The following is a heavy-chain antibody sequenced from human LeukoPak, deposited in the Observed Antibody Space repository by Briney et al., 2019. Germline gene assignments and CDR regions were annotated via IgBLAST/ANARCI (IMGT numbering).Heavy chain of an antibody. CDR1: GGSISSSSYY. V-gene: IGHV4-61*05. CDR2: IYYSGST. D-gene: IGHD6-13*01. CDR3: ARAAEYSSSWYYYYYMDV. Sequence: PSETLSLTCTVSGGSISSSSYYWGWIRQPPGKGLEWIGYIYYSGSTNYNPSLKSRVTISVDTSKNQFSLKLSSVTAADTAVYYCARAAEYSSSWYYYYYMDVWGKGTTVTISS. J-gene: IGHJ6*03.